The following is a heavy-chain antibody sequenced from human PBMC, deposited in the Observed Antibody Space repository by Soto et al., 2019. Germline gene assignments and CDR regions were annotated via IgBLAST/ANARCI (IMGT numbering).Heavy chain of an antibody. CDR1: GGSISSGGYY. CDR2: IYYSGST. V-gene: IGHV4-31*03. J-gene: IGHJ5*02. D-gene: IGHD1-20*01. Sequence: TLSLTCTVSGGSISSGGYYWSWIRQHPGKGLEWIGYIYYSGSTYYNPSLKSRVTISVDTSKNQFSLKLSSVTAADTAVYYCARYKGHTSWFDPWGQGTLVTVSS. CDR3: ARYKGHTSWFDP.